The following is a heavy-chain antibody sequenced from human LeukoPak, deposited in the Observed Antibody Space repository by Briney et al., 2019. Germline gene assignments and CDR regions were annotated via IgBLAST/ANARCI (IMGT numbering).Heavy chain of an antibody. CDR2: FDPKDRES. D-gene: IGHD2-8*01. V-gene: IGHV1-24*01. CDR3: AVRFVWHGFDV. J-gene: IGHJ6*02. Sequence: GASLKVSCKVAGHSLTKLSLHWVRQAPGKGLEWMVGFDPKDRESIYAQKFKARVTLTEDTSTDTAYMELSSLRPDDTALYYCAVRFVWHGFDVWRQGTTVTVS. CDR1: GHSLTKLS.